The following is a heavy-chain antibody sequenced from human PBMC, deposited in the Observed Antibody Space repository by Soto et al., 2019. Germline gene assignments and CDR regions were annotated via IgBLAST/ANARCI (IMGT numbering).Heavy chain of an antibody. CDR1: GFSLSTSGVG. D-gene: IGHD3-10*01. Sequence: QITLKESGPTLVKPTQTLTLTCTFSGFSLSTSGVGVGWIRQPPGKALEWLAFLYWDDDKRYSPSLKSRLTXXXXXXXXXXXXXXXXXXXXXXXXXYXAXXXXXXXSRGLVDYWGQGTLVTVAS. V-gene: IGHV2-5*02. CDR2: LYWDDDK. J-gene: IGHJ4*02. CDR3: AXXXXXXXSRGLVDY.